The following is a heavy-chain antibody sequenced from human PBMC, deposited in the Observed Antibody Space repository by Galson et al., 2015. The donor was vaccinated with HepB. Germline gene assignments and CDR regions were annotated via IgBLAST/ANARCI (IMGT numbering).Heavy chain of an antibody. CDR3: ARPYCSSTSCSTLFDY. Sequence: QSGAEVKKPGESLRISCKGSGYSFTSYWISWVRQMPGKGLEWMGRIDPSDSYTNYSPSFQGHVTISADKSISTAYLQWSSLKASDTAMYYCARPYCSSTSCSTLFDYWGQGTLVTVSS. CDR1: GYSFTSYW. CDR2: IDPSDSYT. D-gene: IGHD2-2*01. J-gene: IGHJ4*02. V-gene: IGHV5-10-1*01.